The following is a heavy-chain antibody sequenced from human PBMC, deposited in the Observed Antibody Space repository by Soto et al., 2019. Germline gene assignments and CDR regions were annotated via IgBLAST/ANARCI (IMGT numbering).Heavy chain of an antibody. CDR1: GFTVSSNY. CDR3: ARVTEAYCSGGSCYYGYYFDY. CDR2: IYSGGST. J-gene: IGHJ4*02. Sequence: GGSLRLSCAASGFTVSSNYMSWVRQAPGKGLEWVSVIYSGGSTYYADSVKGRFTISRDNSKNTLYLQMNSLRAEDTAVYYCARVTEAYCSGGSCYYGYYFDYWGQGTLVTVSS. D-gene: IGHD2-15*01. V-gene: IGHV3-53*01.